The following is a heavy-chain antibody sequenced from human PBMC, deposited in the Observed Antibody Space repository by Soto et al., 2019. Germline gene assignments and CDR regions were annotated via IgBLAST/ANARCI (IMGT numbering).Heavy chain of an antibody. Sequence: PGGSLRLSCAASGFTFSDYFMTWIRQAPGEGLEWVAYISTSARIINYADSVKGRFTISRDNAKNSLYLQMNSLRXEDTAVYFCAREYSAYHYHVDFWGQGTVVTVSS. D-gene: IGHD4-4*01. CDR1: GFTFSDYF. CDR3: AREYSAYHYHVDF. V-gene: IGHV3-11*01. J-gene: IGHJ4*02. CDR2: ISTSARII.